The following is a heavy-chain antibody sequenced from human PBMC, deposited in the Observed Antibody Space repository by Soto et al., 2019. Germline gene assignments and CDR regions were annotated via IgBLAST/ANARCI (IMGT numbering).Heavy chain of an antibody. Sequence: SETLSLTCTVSGGSISSSSYSWSWIRQPPGKGLEWIGYIYHSGSTYYNPSLKSRVTISVDRSKNQFSLKLSSVTAADTAMYYCARTALQFKYYFDYWGQGTLVTVSS. CDR2: IYHSGST. CDR3: ARTALQFKYYFDY. V-gene: IGHV4-30-2*01. CDR1: GGSISSSSYS. D-gene: IGHD4-4*01. J-gene: IGHJ4*02.